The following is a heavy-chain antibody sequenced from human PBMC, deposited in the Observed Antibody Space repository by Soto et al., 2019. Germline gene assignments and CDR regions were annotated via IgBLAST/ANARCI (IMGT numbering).Heavy chain of an antibody. CDR1: GGSISSYY. J-gene: IGHJ6*02. CDR3: ARQYYDFWSGYHYYYYGMDV. Sequence: SETLSLTCTVSGGSISSYYWSWIRQPAGKGLEWIGRIYTSGSTNYNPSLKSRVTMSVDTSKNQFSLKLSSVTAADTVVYHCARQYYDFWSGYHYYYYGMDVWGQGTTVTVSS. D-gene: IGHD3-3*01. V-gene: IGHV4-4*07. CDR2: IYTSGST.